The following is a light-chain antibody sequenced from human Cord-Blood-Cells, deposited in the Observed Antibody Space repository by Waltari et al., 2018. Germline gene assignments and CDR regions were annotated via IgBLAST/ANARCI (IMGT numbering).Light chain of an antibody. Sequence: DIVMTQSPLSLPVTPGEPASISCRPSQSLLHSNGYNYLDSYLQKPGQSPQLLIYLGSNRASGVPDRFSGSGSGTDFTLKISRVEAEYVGVYYCMQALQTPYTFGQGTKLEIK. CDR1: QSLLHSNGYNY. CDR2: LGS. J-gene: IGKJ2*01. V-gene: IGKV2-28*01. CDR3: MQALQTPYT.